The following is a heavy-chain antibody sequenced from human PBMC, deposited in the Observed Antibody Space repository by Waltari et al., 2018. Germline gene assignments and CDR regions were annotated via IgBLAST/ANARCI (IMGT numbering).Heavy chain of an antibody. J-gene: IGHJ4*02. V-gene: IGHV3-23*01. CDR3: AKRDYYDSNGYFDY. CDR2: ISGSGDRA. CDR1: GFAFSYFA. D-gene: IGHD3-22*01. Sequence: EGDLLESGGGLVQLGGSLRLSCALPGFAFSYFALNWVRQAPGKGLEWVSSISGSGDRADYAGSVKGRFTISRDNSKNTVYLQMDSLRVDDTAVYYCAKRDYYDSNGYFDYWGQGTLVTVSS.